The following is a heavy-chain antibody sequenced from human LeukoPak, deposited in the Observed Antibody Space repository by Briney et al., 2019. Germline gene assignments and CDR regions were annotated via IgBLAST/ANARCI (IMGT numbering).Heavy chain of an antibody. CDR3: ARDRGVRGVIDY. Sequence: GRSLRLSCAASGFTFSSYAMHWVRQAPGKGLEWVAVISYDGSNKYYADSVKGRFTISRDNSKNTLHLQMNSLRAEDTAVYYCARDRGVRGVIDYWGQGTLVTVSS. J-gene: IGHJ4*02. D-gene: IGHD3-10*01. V-gene: IGHV3-30-3*01. CDR2: ISYDGSNK. CDR1: GFTFSSYA.